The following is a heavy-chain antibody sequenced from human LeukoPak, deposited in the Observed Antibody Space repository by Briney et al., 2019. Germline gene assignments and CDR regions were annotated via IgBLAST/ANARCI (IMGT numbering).Heavy chain of an antibody. CDR1: GGSINSSNW. D-gene: IGHD1-26*01. V-gene: IGHV4-4*02. Sequence: PSETLSLTCAVSGGSINSSNWWSWVRQPPGKGLEWIGEIYHSGSTKYNPSLKSRVTISVDKSKNQFSLKLSSVTAADTAVYYCAGEVGRGLFDYWGQGTLVTVSS. CDR3: AGEVGRGLFDY. CDR2: IYHSGST. J-gene: IGHJ4*02.